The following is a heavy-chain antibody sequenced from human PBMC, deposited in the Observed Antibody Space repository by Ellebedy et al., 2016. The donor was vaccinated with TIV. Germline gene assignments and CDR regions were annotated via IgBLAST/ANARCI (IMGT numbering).Heavy chain of an antibody. CDR3: AKGASYASSPLGDS. CDR2: ISGSGGTT. J-gene: IGHJ5*01. CDR1: KFTFSSYA. V-gene: IGHV3-23*01. Sequence: GGSLRLSXAASKFTFSSYALTWVRQTPGKGLEWVSVISGSGGTTHYADSVKGRFTISRDNDKNTLYLQMNSLRAEDTGMYYCAKGASYASSPLGDSWGQGTLVSVSS. D-gene: IGHD6-6*01.